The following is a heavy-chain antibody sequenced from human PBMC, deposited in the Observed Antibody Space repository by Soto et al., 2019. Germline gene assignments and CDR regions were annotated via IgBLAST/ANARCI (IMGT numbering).Heavy chain of an antibody. D-gene: IGHD2-2*01. V-gene: IGHV4-31*03. CDR1: GGSISSGGYY. Sequence: QVQLQESGPGLVKPSQTLSLTCTVSGGSISSGGYYWSWIRQHPGKGLEWIGYIYYSGSTYYNPSLKSRVTISVDTSKNQFSLKLSSVTAADTAVYYCAREREIVVVPAATSGGSYYYYYYMDVWGKGTTVTVSS. CDR2: IYYSGST. J-gene: IGHJ6*03. CDR3: AREREIVVVPAATSGGSYYYYYYMDV.